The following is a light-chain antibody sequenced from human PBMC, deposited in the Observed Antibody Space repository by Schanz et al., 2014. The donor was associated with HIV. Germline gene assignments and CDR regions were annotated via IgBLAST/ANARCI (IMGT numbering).Light chain of an antibody. CDR3: QQYNDWPPIT. Sequence: EIVLPQSPGTLSLSPGETATLSCRASQSVSSSYFAWYQQKAGQAPRLLIYGASTRVTGIPARFSGSGSGTEFTLTISSLQSEDFAVYYCQQYNDWPPITFGQGTRLEIK. CDR2: GAS. J-gene: IGKJ5*01. V-gene: IGKV3-15*01. CDR1: QSVSSSY.